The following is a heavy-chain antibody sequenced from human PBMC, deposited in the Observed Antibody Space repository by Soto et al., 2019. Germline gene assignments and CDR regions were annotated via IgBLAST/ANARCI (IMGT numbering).Heavy chain of an antibody. CDR3: ARAKSGGSGSYFDS. V-gene: IGHV3-30-3*01. J-gene: IGHJ4*02. D-gene: IGHD1-26*01. Sequence: QVQLVESGGGVVQPGRSLRLSCAASGFTFSHYAIHWVRQAPGKGLGWVAFISYDGSNKYCADSVKGRFTISRDNSKNTLYLQMNSLRAEDTAMYFCARAKSGGSGSYFDSWGQGTLVTVSS. CDR2: ISYDGSNK. CDR1: GFTFSHYA.